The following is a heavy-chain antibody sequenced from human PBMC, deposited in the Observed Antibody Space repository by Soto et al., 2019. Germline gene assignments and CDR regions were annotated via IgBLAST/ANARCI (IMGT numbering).Heavy chain of an antibody. D-gene: IGHD2-2*01. J-gene: IGHJ5*02. V-gene: IGHV3-48*01. CDR3: AINGPIGYCSSTSCRS. Sequence: PGGSLRLSCAASGFNFSSYSMNWVRQAPGKGLEWVSYISSSSSTIYYADSVKGRFTISRDNAKNSLYLQMNSLRAEDTAVYYCAINGPIGYCSSTSCRSWGQGTLVTVSS. CDR1: GFNFSSYS. CDR2: ISSSSSTI.